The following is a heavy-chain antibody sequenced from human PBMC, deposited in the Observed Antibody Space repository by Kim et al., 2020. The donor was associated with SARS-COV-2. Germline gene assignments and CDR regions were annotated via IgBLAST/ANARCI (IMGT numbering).Heavy chain of an antibody. V-gene: IGHV1-2*04. Sequence: ASVKVSCKASGYTFTGYYMHWVRQAPGQGLEWMGWINPNSGGTNYAQKFQGWVTMTRDTSISTAYMELSRLSSDDTAVYYCARGYSSSPRRGNWFDHWGQETLVTVSS. CDR3: ARGYSSSPRRGNWFDH. CDR1: GYTFTGYY. D-gene: IGHD6-13*01. J-gene: IGHJ5*02. CDR2: INPNSGGT.